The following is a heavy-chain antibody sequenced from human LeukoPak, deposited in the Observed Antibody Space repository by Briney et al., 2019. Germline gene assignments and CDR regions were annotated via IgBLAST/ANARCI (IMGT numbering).Heavy chain of an antibody. V-gene: IGHV1-18*01. CDR3: ATEPSIAAAGTGFDY. CDR1: GYTFTSYG. CDR2: ISAYNGNT. D-gene: IGHD6-13*01. Sequence: ASVKVSCKASGYTFTSYGISWVRQAPGQGLEWMGWISAYNGNTNYAQKLQGRVTMTEDTSTDTAYMELSSLRSEDTAVYYCATEPSIAAAGTGFDYWGQGTLVTVSS. J-gene: IGHJ4*02.